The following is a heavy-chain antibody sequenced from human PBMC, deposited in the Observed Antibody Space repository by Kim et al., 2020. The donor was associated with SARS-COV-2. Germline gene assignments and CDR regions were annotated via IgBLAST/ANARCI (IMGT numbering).Heavy chain of an antibody. J-gene: IGHJ4*02. D-gene: IGHD1-1*01. Sequence: DTRYSPAFQGQVTISADKSISTAYLQWSSLKASDTAMYYCARLGDGTGDYWGQGTLVTVSS. V-gene: IGHV5-51*01. CDR2: DT. CDR3: ARLGDGTGDY.